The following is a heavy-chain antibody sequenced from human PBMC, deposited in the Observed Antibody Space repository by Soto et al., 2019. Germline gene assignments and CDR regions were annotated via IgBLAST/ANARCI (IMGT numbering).Heavy chain of an antibody. CDR3: ARVRRSIPTYPNTFDS. Sequence: QVQLQEAGPGLVKPSQTLSLTCTVSGGSISSGGYYWSWIRQHPGKGLEWIGYIYYSGSTYYNPSLNRRVTISVDTSKNQCPLKLSSVTAADTAVYYCARVRRSIPTYPNTFDSWGPGTPVTVSS. D-gene: IGHD3-3*02. CDR2: IYYSGST. CDR1: GGSISSGGYY. J-gene: IGHJ4*02. V-gene: IGHV4-31*03.